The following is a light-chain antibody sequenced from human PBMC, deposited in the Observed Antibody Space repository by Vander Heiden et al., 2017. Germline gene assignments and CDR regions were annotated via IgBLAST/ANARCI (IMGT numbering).Light chain of an antibody. Sequence: QSALTQPASVSGSPGQSITISCTGTSSDVGSYNFVSWYQQHPGKPPKVMIYEVNQRPSGVSNRFSGSKSGNTASLTISGLQAEDEADYYCCSFAATNTLVFGGGTKLTVL. CDR1: SSDVGSYNF. V-gene: IGLV2-23*02. CDR2: EVN. CDR3: CSFAATNTLV. J-gene: IGLJ2*01.